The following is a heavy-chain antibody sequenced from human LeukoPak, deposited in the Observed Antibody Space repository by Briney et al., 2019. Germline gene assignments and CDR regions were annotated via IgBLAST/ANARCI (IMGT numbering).Heavy chain of an antibody. CDR1: GFTFTSYN. D-gene: IGHD4-17*01. J-gene: IGHJ3*02. Sequence: PGGSLRLSCAASGFTFTSYNMNWVRQAPGKGLEWVSSISSTSSYIHYADSLKGRFTISRDNAKNSLYLQMNSLRAEDTAVYYCARANGDSDAFDIWGQGTMVTVSS. CDR3: ARANGDSDAFDI. CDR2: ISSTSSYI. V-gene: IGHV3-21*01.